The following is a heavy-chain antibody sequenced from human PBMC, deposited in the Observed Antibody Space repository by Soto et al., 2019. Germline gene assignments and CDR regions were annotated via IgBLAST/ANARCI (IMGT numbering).Heavy chain of an antibody. V-gene: IGHV3-21*01. D-gene: IGHD3-16*02. J-gene: IGHJ4*02. CDR2: ISSSSSYI. Sequence: GGSLRLSCAASGFTFSSYSMNWVRQAPGRGLEWVSSISSSSSYIYYADSVKGRFTISRDNAKNSLYLQMNSLRAEDTAVYYCARDHYDYVWGSHPSYWGQGTLVTVSA. CDR1: GFTFSSYS. CDR3: ARDHYDYVWGSHPSY.